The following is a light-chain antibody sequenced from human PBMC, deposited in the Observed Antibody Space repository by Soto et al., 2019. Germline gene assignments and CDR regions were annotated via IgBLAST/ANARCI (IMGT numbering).Light chain of an antibody. CDR3: SSYTSNSNPYV. CDR1: SSDVGGYNY. Sequence: QSALTQPASVSGSPGQSITISCTGTSSDVGGYNYVSWYQLHPGKAPKLMISEVTNRPSGVSSRFSGPKSGNTASLTISGLQADDEADYYCSSYTSNSNPYVFGTGTKVTVL. J-gene: IGLJ1*01. V-gene: IGLV2-14*01. CDR2: EVT.